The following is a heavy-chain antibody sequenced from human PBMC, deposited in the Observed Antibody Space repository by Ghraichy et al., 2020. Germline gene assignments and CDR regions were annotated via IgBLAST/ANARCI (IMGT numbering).Heavy chain of an antibody. CDR3: ARARFPDDCGGDCYPSDAFDI. J-gene: IGHJ3*02. Sequence: REWVSVISSGGRTYYADSVKGRFTISRANSKNTLYLHMNSLGAEDTAVYYCARARFPDDCGGDCYPSDAFDIWCQVTM. CDR2: ISSGGRT. V-gene: IGHV3-53*01. D-gene: IGHD2-21*01.